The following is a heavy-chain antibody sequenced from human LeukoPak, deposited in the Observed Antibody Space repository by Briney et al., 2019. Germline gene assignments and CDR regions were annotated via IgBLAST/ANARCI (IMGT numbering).Heavy chain of an antibody. D-gene: IGHD3-22*01. J-gene: IGHJ3*02. V-gene: IGHV3-7*01. CDR1: GFTFSSYW. Sequence: GGSLRLSCAASGFTFSSYWMNWVHQAPGKGLEWVANIKHDGSQKYYVDSLKGRFTISRDNAKNSLYLQMNSLRAEDTAVYYCARDTMIVVDDAFDIWGQGTMVTVSS. CDR3: ARDTMIVVDDAFDI. CDR2: IKHDGSQK.